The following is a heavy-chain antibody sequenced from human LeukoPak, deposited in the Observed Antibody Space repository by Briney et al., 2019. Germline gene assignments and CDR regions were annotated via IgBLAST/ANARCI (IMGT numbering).Heavy chain of an antibody. CDR1: GFTFGVHA. Sequence: GGSLRLSCAASGFTFGVHAMHWVRQAPGKGLEWVSGISWNSGKIGYADSVKGRFTISRDNAKNSLYLQMNSLRAEDTALYYCAKDIAEAAYYYNGTDVWGQGTTITVSS. CDR3: AKDIAEAAYYYNGTDV. D-gene: IGHD2-21*01. CDR2: ISWNSGKI. J-gene: IGHJ6*02. V-gene: IGHV3-9*01.